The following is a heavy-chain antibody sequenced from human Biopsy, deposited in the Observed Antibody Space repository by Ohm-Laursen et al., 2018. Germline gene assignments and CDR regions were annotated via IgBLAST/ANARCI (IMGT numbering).Heavy chain of an antibody. J-gene: IGHJ4*02. V-gene: IGHV4-61*01. Sequence: PSQTLSLTCTVSGDSVSSGSFYWTWIRQPPGQGLEYIGYIYDRGSTANYNPSLESRVTMSVDMPKNQFSLKLSSVTAAGTAIYYCARGMRSSGWPYFDSWGQGTLVTVSS. CDR2: IYDRGSTA. CDR1: GDSVSSGSFY. D-gene: IGHD6-19*01. CDR3: ARGMRSSGWPYFDS.